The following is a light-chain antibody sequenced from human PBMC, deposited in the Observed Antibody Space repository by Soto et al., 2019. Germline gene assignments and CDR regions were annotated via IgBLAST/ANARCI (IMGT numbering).Light chain of an antibody. CDR1: QSIGNY. V-gene: IGKV1-39*01. CDR2: ATS. CDR3: QQSYSSTGT. Sequence: DIQMTQSPSSLSASIGDRVTITCRAGQSIGNYLNWYQQKPGKAPNLLIYATSSLQSGVPSRFSGSGSGTEFTLTISSLQREEFAIYYCQQSYSSTGTFGQGTQVEIK. J-gene: IGKJ1*01.